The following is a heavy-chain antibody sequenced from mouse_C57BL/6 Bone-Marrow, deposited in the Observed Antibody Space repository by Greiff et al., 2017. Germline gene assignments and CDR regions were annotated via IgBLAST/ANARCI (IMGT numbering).Heavy chain of an antibody. CDR2: LLPGSGST. J-gene: IGHJ2*01. V-gene: IGHV1-9*01. CDR3: ARGGCDRRDYFDY. CDR1: GYTFTGYW. Sequence: QVQLKQSGAELMKPGASVKFSCKATGYTFTGYWIEWVKQRPGHGLEWIGVLLPGSGSTNYNEKFKGKATFTADTSSNTAYMQLSGLTTENSAIDNCARGGCDRRDYFDYWGQGTTLTVSA. D-gene: IGHD3-3*01.